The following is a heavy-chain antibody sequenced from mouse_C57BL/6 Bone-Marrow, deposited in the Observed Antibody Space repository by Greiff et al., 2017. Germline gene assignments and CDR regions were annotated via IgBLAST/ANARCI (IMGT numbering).Heavy chain of an antibody. CDR1: GFSLSTFGMG. D-gene: IGHD1-1*01. Sequence: QVTLKESGPGILQPSQTLSLTCSFSGFSLSTFGMGVGWIRQPSGKGLEWLAHIWWDDDKYYNPALKSRLTLSKDTSKNQVFLKIANVDTADTATYYCARRDYVSSYDAMDYWGQGTSVTVSS. V-gene: IGHV8-8*01. J-gene: IGHJ4*01. CDR3: ARRDYVSSYDAMDY. CDR2: IWWDDDK.